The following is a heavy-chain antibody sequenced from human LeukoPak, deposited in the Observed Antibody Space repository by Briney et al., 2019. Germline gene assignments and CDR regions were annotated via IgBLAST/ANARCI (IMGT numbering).Heavy chain of an antibody. V-gene: IGHV4-61*08. Sequence: SETLSLTCTVSGGSISSGDYYWSWIRQPPGKGLEWIGYIYYSGSTNYNPSLKSRVTISVDTSKNQFSLKLSSVTAADTAVYYCARFNLHRGVIGLIDYWGQGTLVTVSS. CDR2: IYYSGST. D-gene: IGHD3-10*01. J-gene: IGHJ4*02. CDR3: ARFNLHRGVIGLIDY. CDR1: GGSISSGDYY.